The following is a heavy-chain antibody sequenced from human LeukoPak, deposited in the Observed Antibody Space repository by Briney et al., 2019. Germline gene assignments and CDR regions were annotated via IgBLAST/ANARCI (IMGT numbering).Heavy chain of an antibody. Sequence: GGSLRLSCTASGFSFSGYAMTWVRQAPGKGLEWVSTISGSGGSTYYADSVKGRFTISRDNAKNSLYLQMNSLRAEDTAVYYCARAPDIVVVPAASAPDAFDIWGQGTMVTVSS. CDR3: ARAPDIVVVPAASAPDAFDI. D-gene: IGHD2-2*01. V-gene: IGHV3-23*01. CDR2: ISGSGGST. J-gene: IGHJ3*02. CDR1: GFSFSGYA.